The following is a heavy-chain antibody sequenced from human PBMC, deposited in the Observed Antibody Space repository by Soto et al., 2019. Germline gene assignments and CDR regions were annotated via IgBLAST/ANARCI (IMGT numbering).Heavy chain of an antibody. CDR2: ISGSGGST. J-gene: IGHJ4*02. CDR1: GFTFSSYA. CDR3: AKVLGRGYYFDY. Sequence: EVQLLESGGGLVQPGGSLRLSCAASGFTFSSYAMSWVRQAPGKGLEWVSAISGSGGSTYYADSVKGRFTISRDNSNNTLYLHMNSLRAEDTAVYYCAKVLGRGYYFDYWGQGTLVTVSS. D-gene: IGHD3-16*01. V-gene: IGHV3-23*01.